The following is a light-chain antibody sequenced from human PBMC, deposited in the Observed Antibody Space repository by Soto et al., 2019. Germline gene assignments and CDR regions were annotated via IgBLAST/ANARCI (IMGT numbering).Light chain of an antibody. CDR3: SAWDDSLNGVV. CDR1: TSNIGTKT. J-gene: IGLJ2*01. V-gene: IGLV1-44*01. Sequence: QSVLTHPPSASGTPGQRVTVSCSGTTSNIGTKTVNWYQHLPGTAPILLIYADNQRPSGVPDRFSGSKSGTSASLAISGLQSDDEADYYCSAWDDSLNGVVFGGGTKLTVL. CDR2: ADN.